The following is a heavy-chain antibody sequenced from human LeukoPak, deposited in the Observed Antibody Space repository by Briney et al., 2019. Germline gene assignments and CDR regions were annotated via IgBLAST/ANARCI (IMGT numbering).Heavy chain of an antibody. Sequence: SETLSLTCTVSGGSISSYYWSWIRQPPGKGLEWIGYFYYSGSTNYNPSLKSRVTISVDTSKNQFSLKLSSVTAADTAVYYCARSYCSGGSCYNFDYWGQGTLVTVSS. CDR1: GGSISSYY. D-gene: IGHD2-15*01. CDR2: FYYSGST. V-gene: IGHV4-59*01. CDR3: ARSYCSGGSCYNFDY. J-gene: IGHJ4*02.